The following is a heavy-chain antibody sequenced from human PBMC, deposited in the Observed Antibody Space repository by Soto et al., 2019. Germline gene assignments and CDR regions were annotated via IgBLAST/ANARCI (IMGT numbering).Heavy chain of an antibody. Sequence: QVQLVQSGAEVKKPGASVKVSCKASGYTFTSYDINWVRQATGQGLEWMGWMNPNSGNTGYAQKFQGRVTMTRNTSISTAYMELSSLRSEDTAVYYCAINGDYGGIYYYYYYYIDVWGKGTTVTVSS. CDR2: MNPNSGNT. CDR3: AINGDYGGIYYYYYYYIDV. J-gene: IGHJ6*03. V-gene: IGHV1-8*01. D-gene: IGHD4-17*01. CDR1: GYTFTSYD.